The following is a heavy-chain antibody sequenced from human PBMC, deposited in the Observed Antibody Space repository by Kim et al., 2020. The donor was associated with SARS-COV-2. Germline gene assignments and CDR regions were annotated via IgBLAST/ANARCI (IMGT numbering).Heavy chain of an antibody. V-gene: IGHV3-30*01. Sequence: YPGSVQGRFTISRDNAKTTLYLQMNSLRAEDTAVYYCARVSHSGSDAFDIWGQGTMVTVSS. CDR3: ARVSHSGSDAFDI. D-gene: IGHD3-10*01. J-gene: IGHJ3*02.